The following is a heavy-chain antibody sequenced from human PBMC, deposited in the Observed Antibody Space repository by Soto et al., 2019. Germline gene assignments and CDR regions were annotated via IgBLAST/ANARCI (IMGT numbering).Heavy chain of an antibody. CDR3: ARFRQWLVASHYYYYMDV. D-gene: IGHD6-19*01. V-gene: IGHV5-51*01. Sequence: GESLKISCKGSGYSFTSYWIGWVRQMPGKGLEWMGIIYPGDSDTRYSPSFQGQVTISADKSISTAYLQWSSLKASDTAMYYCARFRQWLVASHYYYYMDVWGKGTTVTVSS. CDR1: GYSFTSYW. J-gene: IGHJ6*03. CDR2: IYPGDSDT.